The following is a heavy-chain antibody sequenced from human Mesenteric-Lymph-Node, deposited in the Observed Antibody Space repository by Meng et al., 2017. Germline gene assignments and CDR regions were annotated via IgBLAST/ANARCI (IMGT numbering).Heavy chain of an antibody. CDR1: GYTFSTYG. D-gene: IGHD2-21*01. CDR3: ARGAQAYCGGDC. V-gene: IGHV1-18*01. CDR2: VSAYKGNT. Sequence: ASVKVSCKSSGYTFSTYGVTWVRQAPGQGLEWMGWVSAYKGNTDYAQKFQGRVTMTTDKSTSTVYMELRSLRSDDTAVYYCARGAQAYCGGDCWGQGTLVTVSS. J-gene: IGHJ4*02.